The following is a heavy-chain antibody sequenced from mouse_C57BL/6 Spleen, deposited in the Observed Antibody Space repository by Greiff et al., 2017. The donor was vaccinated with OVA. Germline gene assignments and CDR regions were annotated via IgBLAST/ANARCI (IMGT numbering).Heavy chain of an antibody. CDR3: ARDQDY. J-gene: IGHJ2*01. V-gene: IGHV5-4*01. Sequence: EVKLVESGGGLVKPGGSLTLSCAASGFTFSSYALSWVRQTPEKRLEWVATISDGGSYTYYPATVKGRFTISRDNAKNNLYLQMSHLKSEDTAMYYCARDQDYWGQGTTLTVSS. CDR2: ISDGGSYT. CDR1: GFTFSSYA.